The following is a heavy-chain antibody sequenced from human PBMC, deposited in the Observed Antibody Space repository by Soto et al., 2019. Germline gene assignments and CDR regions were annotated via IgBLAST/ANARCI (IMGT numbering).Heavy chain of an antibody. CDR3: AKRAPYYFDS. CDR1: GFTYINYA. CDR2: IGTSGGT. Sequence: PGGSLRLSCAASGFTYINYAMGWVRQAPGKGLEWVSTIGTSGGTYYPDSVRGRFTISRDNSRNTLYLQMNSLRPEDTAVYYCAKRAPYYFDSWGQGTQVTLSS. J-gene: IGHJ4*02. V-gene: IGHV3-23*01.